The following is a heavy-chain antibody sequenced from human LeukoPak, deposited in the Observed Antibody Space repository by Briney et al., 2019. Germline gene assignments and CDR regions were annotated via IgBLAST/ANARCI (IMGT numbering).Heavy chain of an antibody. CDR1: GYSISSGYY. CDR3: AREVPYGDAFDI. D-gene: IGHD3-16*01. Sequence: SETLSLTCTVSGYSISSGYYWGWIRQPPGKGLEWIGSIYHSGSTYYNPSLKSRVTISVDTSKNQFSLKLSSVTAADTAVYYCAREVPYGDAFDIWGQGTMVTVSS. J-gene: IGHJ3*02. CDR2: IYHSGST. V-gene: IGHV4-38-2*02.